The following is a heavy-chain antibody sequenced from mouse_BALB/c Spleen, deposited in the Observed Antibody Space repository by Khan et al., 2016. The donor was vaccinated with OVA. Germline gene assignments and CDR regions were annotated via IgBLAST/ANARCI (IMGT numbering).Heavy chain of an antibody. CDR3: ARAYYANYKEAMDY. V-gene: IGHV2-6-7*01. CDR2: IWGDGST. Sequence: QVQLKESGPGLVAPSQSLSITCTVSGFSLTGYGVNWVRQPPGKGLEWLGMIWGDGSTDYNSALKSRLSITKDNSKSQVFLKMNSLQTADTARYYCARAYYANYKEAMDYWGQGNSVTVSS. D-gene: IGHD2-10*01. J-gene: IGHJ4*01. CDR1: GFSLTGYG.